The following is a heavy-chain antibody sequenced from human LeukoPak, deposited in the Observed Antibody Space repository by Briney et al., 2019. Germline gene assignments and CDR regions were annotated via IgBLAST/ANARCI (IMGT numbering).Heavy chain of an antibody. V-gene: IGHV3-11*01. Sequence: GGSLRLSCAASGFTLSDYYMSWFRLAPGKGLEWVSYSSSSGSTIYYADSVKGRFAISRDNAKNSQYLQMNSLRAEDTAVYYCARRRDFIDYWGQGTLVTVSS. CDR3: ARRRDFIDY. D-gene: IGHD3/OR15-3a*01. CDR1: GFTLSDYY. CDR2: SSSSGSTI. J-gene: IGHJ4*02.